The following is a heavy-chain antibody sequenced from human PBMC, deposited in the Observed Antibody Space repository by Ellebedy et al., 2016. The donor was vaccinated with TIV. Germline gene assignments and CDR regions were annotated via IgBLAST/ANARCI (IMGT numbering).Heavy chain of an antibody. CDR2: ISSSSSYI. CDR1: GFTFSSYS. V-gene: IGHV3-21*01. CDR3: ARTQGNSGSYYPLFY. J-gene: IGHJ4*02. D-gene: IGHD1-26*01. Sequence: GESLKISCAASGFTFSSYSMNWVRQAPGKGLEWVSSISSSSSYIYYADSVKGRFTISRDNAKNSLYLQMNSLRAEDTAVYYCARTQGNSGSYYPLFYWGQGTLVTVSS.